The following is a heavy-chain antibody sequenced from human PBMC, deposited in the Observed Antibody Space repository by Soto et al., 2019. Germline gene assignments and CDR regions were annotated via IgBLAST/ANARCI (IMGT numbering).Heavy chain of an antibody. J-gene: IGHJ6*02. Sequence: PGESLKISCNGSGYSFTSYWISWVRQMPWKGLEWMGRIDPSDSYTNYSPSFQGHVTISADKSISTAYLQWSSLKASDTAMYYCARHPSTFDSSSWHAGYYYGMDVWGQGTTVTVSS. CDR3: ARHPSTFDSSSWHAGYYYGMDV. CDR1: GYSFTSYW. V-gene: IGHV5-10-1*01. D-gene: IGHD6-13*01. CDR2: IDPSDSYT.